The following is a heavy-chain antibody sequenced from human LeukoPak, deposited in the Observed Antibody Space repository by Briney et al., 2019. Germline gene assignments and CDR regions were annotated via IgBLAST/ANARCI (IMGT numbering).Heavy chain of an antibody. Sequence: ASVKVSCKASGYTFTGYYMHRVRQAPGQGLEWMGIINPSSGSTSYAQKFQGRVTMTRDTSTSTVYMELSSLRSEDTAVYYCARDRAGLGHDWGQGTLVTVSS. CDR3: ARDRAGLGHD. CDR1: GYTFTGYY. V-gene: IGHV1-46*01. D-gene: IGHD1-26*01. CDR2: INPSSGST. J-gene: IGHJ4*02.